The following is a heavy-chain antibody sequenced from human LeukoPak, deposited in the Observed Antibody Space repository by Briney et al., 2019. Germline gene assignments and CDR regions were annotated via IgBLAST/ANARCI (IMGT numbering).Heavy chain of an antibody. V-gene: IGHV3-74*01. D-gene: IGHD2-21*01. J-gene: IGHJ3*02. CDR1: GFTFSSYW. CDR3: SRGGVFHGFDI. Sequence: GGSLRLSCAASGFTFSSYWMHWVRQAPGKGLVWVSRIDSDGGGTIYADSVKGRFTISRDNAKNTLYLQMDSLRAEDTAAYYCSRGGVFHGFDIWGQGTMVTVAS. CDR2: IDSDGGGT.